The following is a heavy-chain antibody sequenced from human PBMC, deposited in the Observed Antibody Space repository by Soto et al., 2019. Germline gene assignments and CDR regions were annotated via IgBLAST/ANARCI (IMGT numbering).Heavy chain of an antibody. Sequence: PSVKVSCKASGYTFTGYYMHWVRQAPGQGLEWMGWINPNSGGANYAQKFQGRVTMTRDTSISTAYMELSRLRSDDTAVYYCAIEEYYYDSSGYQDAFGIWGQGTMVTVSS. CDR2: INPNSGGA. CDR1: GYTFTGYY. V-gene: IGHV1-2*02. J-gene: IGHJ3*02. D-gene: IGHD3-22*01. CDR3: AIEEYYYDSSGYQDAFGI.